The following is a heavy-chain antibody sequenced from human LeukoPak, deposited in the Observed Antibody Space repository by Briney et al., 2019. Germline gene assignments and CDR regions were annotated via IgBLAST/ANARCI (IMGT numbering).Heavy chain of an antibody. CDR1: GFTFSSYV. Sequence: PGGSLRLSCAASGFTFSSYVMHWVRQAPGKGLEWVANINHDGSDIQYVDSVKGRFTVSRDNAKNALYLQMNSLRAEDTAVYYCARFSRGELANYWGQGTLVIVSS. J-gene: IGHJ4*02. CDR2: INHDGSDI. D-gene: IGHD1-26*01. CDR3: ARFSRGELANY. V-gene: IGHV3-7*01.